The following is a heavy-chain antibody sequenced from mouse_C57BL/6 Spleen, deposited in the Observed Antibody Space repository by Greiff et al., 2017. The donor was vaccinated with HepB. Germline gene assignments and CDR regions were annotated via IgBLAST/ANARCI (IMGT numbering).Heavy chain of an antibody. CDR2: IRGGGGNT. J-gene: IGHJ2*01. V-gene: IGHV5-9*01. CDR1: GFTFSSYT. CDR3: ARRKYGNGNYFDY. D-gene: IGHD2-10*02. Sequence: EVKLVESGGGLVKPGGSLNLSCAASGFTFSSYTLSGVRQPPEKRLEWVATIRGGGGNTYYPASVKGRFTISRDNAKNTLYLQMSSLRSEDTALFYCARRKYGNGNYFDYWGQGTTLTVSS.